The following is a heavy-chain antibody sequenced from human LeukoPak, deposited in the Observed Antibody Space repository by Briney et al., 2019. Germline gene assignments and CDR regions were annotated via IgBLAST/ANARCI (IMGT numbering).Heavy chain of an antibody. J-gene: IGHJ4*02. D-gene: IGHD3-10*01. CDR1: GFTFSSYW. Sequence: PGGSLRLSCAASGFTFSSYWMHWVRQAPGKGLVWVSRINSDGSSTNYADSVKGRFTISRDNSKNTLYLQMNSLSVEDTAVYYCARVGYYASGPFSYFDYWGQGTLVTVSS. CDR3: ARVGYYASGPFSYFDY. CDR2: INSDGSST. V-gene: IGHV3-74*01.